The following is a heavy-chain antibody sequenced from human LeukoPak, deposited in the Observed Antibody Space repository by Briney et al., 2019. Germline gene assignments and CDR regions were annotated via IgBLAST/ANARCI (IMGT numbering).Heavy chain of an antibody. D-gene: IGHD3-22*01. V-gene: IGHV1-2*02. J-gene: IGHJ4*02. CDR2: INPDSGGT. CDR1: GYTFTGYY. Sequence: ASVKVSCKASGYTFTGYYMHWVRQAPGQGLEWMGWINPDSGGTNYAQKFQGRVTMTRDTSISTAYMELSRLRSDDTAVYYCARVLGYYYDSSGYYSLSFGYWGQGTLVTVSS. CDR3: ARVLGYYYDSSGYYSLSFGY.